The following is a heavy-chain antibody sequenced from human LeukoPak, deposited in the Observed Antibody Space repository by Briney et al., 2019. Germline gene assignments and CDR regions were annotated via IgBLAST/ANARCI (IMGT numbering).Heavy chain of an antibody. D-gene: IGHD6-19*01. J-gene: IGHJ4*02. V-gene: IGHV3-7*03. Sequence: GGSLRLSCAASGFTFSSYWMSWVRQAPGKGLEWVANIKQDGSEKYYVDSVKGRFTISRDNAKNSLYLQMNSLTADDTAVYYCAKTTVGYSSGRYPGWPADCWGQGTLVTVSS. CDR2: IKQDGSEK. CDR3: AKTTVGYSSGRYPGWPADC. CDR1: GFTFSSYW.